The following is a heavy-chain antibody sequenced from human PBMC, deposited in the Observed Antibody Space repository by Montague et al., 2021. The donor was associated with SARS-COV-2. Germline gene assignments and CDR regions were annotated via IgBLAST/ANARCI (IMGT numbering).Heavy chain of an antibody. Sequence: SETLSLTRTVSGGSISSSDYYWGWIRQPPGKGLGWIGSLFYSVNTYYNPSLKSRVTISVDTSKNQFSLKLSSVTAADTAVYYCARTNYDFWRGHQRGGAFDIWGQGTMVTVSS. D-gene: IGHD3-3*01. V-gene: IGHV4-39*01. J-gene: IGHJ3*02. CDR3: ARTNYDFWRGHQRGGAFDI. CDR1: GGSISSSDYY. CDR2: LFYSVNT.